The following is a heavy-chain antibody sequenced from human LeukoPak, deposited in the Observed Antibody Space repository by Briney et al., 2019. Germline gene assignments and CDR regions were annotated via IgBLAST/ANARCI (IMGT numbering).Heavy chain of an antibody. D-gene: IGHD3-22*01. J-gene: IGHJ4*02. CDR1: GFTVSSNY. V-gene: IGHV3-53*01. CDR2: IYSGGNT. Sequence: GGSLILSCAASGFTVSSNYMSWVRKAPGKGLEWVSVIYSGGNTYYADSVKGRFTISRDNSKNTLYLQMTSLRAEDTAVYYCARADYYDSSGYNDYWGQGTLVTVSS. CDR3: ARADYYDSSGYNDY.